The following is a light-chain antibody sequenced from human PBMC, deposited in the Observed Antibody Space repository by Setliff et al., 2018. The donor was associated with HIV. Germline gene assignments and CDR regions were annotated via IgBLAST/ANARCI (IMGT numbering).Light chain of an antibody. CDR1: SGDVGTYTL. Sequence: SALTQPAAVSGSPGQAITISCTGTSGDVGTYTLVSWYQQHPGKAPQLIIYEVTKRPSGVSARFSGSKSGNTASLIISGLQAEDAADYYFCSYTGSDTIDVFGTGTKVTVL. CDR2: EVT. V-gene: IGLV2-23*02. J-gene: IGLJ1*01. CDR3: CSYTGSDTIDV.